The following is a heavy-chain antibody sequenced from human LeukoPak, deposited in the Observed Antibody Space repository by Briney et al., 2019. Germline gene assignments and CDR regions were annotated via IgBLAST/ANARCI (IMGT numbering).Heavy chain of an antibody. CDR2: INPNSGGT. V-gene: IGHV1-2*02. D-gene: IGHD2-2*01. CDR3: ARGSVVVPAAPFDY. J-gene: IGHJ4*02. Sequence: GESLQISCEGSGSFFTSYWIGWVRPLPGKGLEWMGWINPNSGGTNYAQKFQGRVTMTRDTSISTAYMELSRLRSDDTAVYYCARGSVVVPAAPFDYWGQGTLVTVSS. CDR1: GSFFTSYW.